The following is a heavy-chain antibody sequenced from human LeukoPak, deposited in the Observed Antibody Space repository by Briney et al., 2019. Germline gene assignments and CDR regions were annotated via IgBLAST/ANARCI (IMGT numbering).Heavy chain of an antibody. J-gene: IGHJ4*02. D-gene: IGHD4-17*01. CDR3: AKDSSVPYGITD. CDR1: GFTLSDHY. V-gene: IGHV3-23*01. CDR2: ISGSDGNT. Sequence: GGSLRLSCAASGFTLSDHYMDWVRQAPGKGLEWVSAISGSDGNTFYADSVKGRFTISRDNSKNTLSLQMNSLRAEDTALYYCAKDSSVPYGITDWGQGTLVTVSS.